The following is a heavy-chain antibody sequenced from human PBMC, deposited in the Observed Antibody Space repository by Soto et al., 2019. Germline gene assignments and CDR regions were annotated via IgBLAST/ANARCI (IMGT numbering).Heavy chain of an antibody. CDR2: IWYDGSNK. D-gene: IGHD5-18*01. Sequence: PGGSLRLSCAASGFTFSSYGMHWARQAPGKGLEWVAVIWYDGSNKYYADSVKGRFTISRDNSKNTLYLQMNSLRAEDTAVYYCARDGNTAMAFFDYWGQGTLVTVSS. CDR1: GFTFSSYG. J-gene: IGHJ4*02. V-gene: IGHV3-33*01. CDR3: ARDGNTAMAFFDY.